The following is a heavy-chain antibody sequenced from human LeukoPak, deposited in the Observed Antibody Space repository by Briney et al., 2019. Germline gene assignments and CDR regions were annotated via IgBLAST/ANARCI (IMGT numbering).Heavy chain of an antibody. CDR1: GFTFSSYS. Sequence: SGGSLRLSCAASGFTFSSYSMNWVRQAPGKGLEWVSSISSSSSYIYYADSVKGRFTISRDNAKNSLYLQMNSLRAEDTAVYYCAKVSLNMVNDAFDIWGQGTMVTVSS. CDR3: AKVSLNMVNDAFDI. CDR2: ISSSSSYI. V-gene: IGHV3-21*01. D-gene: IGHD4/OR15-4a*01. J-gene: IGHJ3*02.